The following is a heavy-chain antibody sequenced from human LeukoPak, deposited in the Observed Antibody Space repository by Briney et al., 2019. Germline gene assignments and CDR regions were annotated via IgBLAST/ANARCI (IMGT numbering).Heavy chain of an antibody. D-gene: IGHD3-3*01. J-gene: IGHJ3*02. Sequence: LGGSLRLSCAASGFNFSSYAMHWVRQAPGEGLEWVGLISYGGIDKSYADSVKGRFTISRDSSKRTLYLQMNSLRAEDTAMYYCARESWSDSVAFDIWGLGTMVIVSS. CDR2: ISYGGIDK. CDR1: GFNFSSYA. CDR3: ARESWSDSVAFDI. V-gene: IGHV3-30*04.